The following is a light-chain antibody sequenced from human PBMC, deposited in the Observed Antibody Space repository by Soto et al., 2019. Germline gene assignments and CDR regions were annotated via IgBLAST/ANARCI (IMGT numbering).Light chain of an antibody. V-gene: IGLV2-8*01. CDR3: SSYAGSNTFV. Sequence: SVLTQPPSASGSPGQSVTISCTGTTSDVGGYKYVSWHQQHPGKGPKLIIYEVNKRPSGVPDRFSGSKSGNTASLTVSGLQAEDEADYYCSSYAGSNTFVFGTGTKVTVL. CDR1: TSDVGGYKY. J-gene: IGLJ1*01. CDR2: EVN.